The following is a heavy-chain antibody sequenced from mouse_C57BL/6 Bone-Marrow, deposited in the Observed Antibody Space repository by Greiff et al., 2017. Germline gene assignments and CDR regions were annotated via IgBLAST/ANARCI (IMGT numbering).Heavy chain of an antibody. Sequence: LQESGPELVKPGASVKLSCKASGYTFTSYDINWVKQRPGQGLEWIGWIYPRDGSTKYNEKFKGKATLTVDTSSSTAYMELHSLTSEDSAVYFCAIDYGSSYWYFDVWGTGTTVTVSS. CDR1: GYTFTSYD. J-gene: IGHJ1*03. D-gene: IGHD1-1*01. CDR3: AIDYGSSYWYFDV. V-gene: IGHV1-85*01. CDR2: IYPRDGST.